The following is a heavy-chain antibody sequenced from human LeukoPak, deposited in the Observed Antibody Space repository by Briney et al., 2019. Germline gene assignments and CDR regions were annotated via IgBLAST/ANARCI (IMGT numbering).Heavy chain of an antibody. CDR1: GFTFSSYA. Sequence: GGSLRLSCAASGFTFSSYAMTWVRQAPGKGLEWVATIRVDGSTEYPVDSMKGRFTISRDNAKNSLHLQMNSLKAEDTAVYYCATYSGPDKWDASDMWGQGTLVTVSS. CDR3: ATYSGPDKWDASDM. V-gene: IGHV3-7*01. D-gene: IGHD1-26*01. J-gene: IGHJ3*02. CDR2: IRVDGSTE.